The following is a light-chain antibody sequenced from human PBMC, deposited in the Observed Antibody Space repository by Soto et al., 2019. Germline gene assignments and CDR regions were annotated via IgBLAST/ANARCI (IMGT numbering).Light chain of an antibody. J-gene: IGKJ1*01. Sequence: DIVMTQSPLSLPVTPGEPASISCRSSQSLQHSNGYNYLDWYVQKPGQSPQILIYLASNRASGVPERFSGSGSGTDFTLKISRVEADDVGVYYCMQALQTPAFGQGTKVEIK. CDR2: LAS. V-gene: IGKV2-28*01. CDR1: QSLQHSNGYNY. CDR3: MQALQTPA.